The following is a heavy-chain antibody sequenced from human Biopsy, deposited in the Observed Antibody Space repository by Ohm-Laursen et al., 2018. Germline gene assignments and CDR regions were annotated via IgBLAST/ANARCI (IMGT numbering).Heavy chain of an antibody. CDR1: GVSFTGHY. Sequence: SDTLSLTCTDSGVSFTGHYWSWIRQPPGQGLEWIGRISCTGYTSYNASLKRRVTISVDTSRNHFSLRLSSLTAADTDVYYCARGSNDSGGLYFPRWGQGTLLTVSS. J-gene: IGHJ4*02. CDR2: ISCTGYT. D-gene: IGHD4-23*01. CDR3: ARGSNDSGGLYFPR. V-gene: IGHV4-59*11.